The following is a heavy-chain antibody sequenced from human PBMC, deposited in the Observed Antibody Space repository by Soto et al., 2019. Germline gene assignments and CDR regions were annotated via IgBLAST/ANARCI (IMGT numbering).Heavy chain of an antibody. D-gene: IGHD1-26*01. V-gene: IGHV4-4*02. J-gene: IGHJ4*02. CDR2: IYHSGST. CDR1: GGSISSSNW. CDR3: ARVEGDKGPGNWDY. Sequence: PSETLSLTCAVSGGSISSSNWWSWVRQPPGKGLEWIGEIYHSGSTNYNPSLKSRVTISVDKSKNQFSLKLSSVTAADTAVYYCARVEGDKGPGNWDYWGQGTLVTVSS.